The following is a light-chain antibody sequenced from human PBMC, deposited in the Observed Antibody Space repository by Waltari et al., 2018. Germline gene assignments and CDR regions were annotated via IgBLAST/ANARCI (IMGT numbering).Light chain of an antibody. CDR2: AAS. CDR1: QGIRNY. V-gene: IGKV1-17*01. J-gene: IGKJ1*01. Sequence: DIQMTQSPSSLSASVGDRVTITRRASQGIRNYLGWYQQKPGKAPKRLIYAASSLQSGVPSRFSGSGSGTEFTLTISCLQPEDFASYYCLQYNTYPWTFGQGTKVEVK. CDR3: LQYNTYPWT.